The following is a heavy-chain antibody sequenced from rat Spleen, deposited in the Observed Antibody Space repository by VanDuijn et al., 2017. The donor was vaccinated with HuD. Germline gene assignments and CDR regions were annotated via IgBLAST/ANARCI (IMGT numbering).Heavy chain of an antibody. CDR2: IWSGGST. D-gene: IGHD1-2*01. CDR3: ARGGSITIASGFDY. J-gene: IGHJ2*01. CDR1: YG. V-gene: IGHV2-4*01. Sequence: YGVSWVCQPPGKGLEWIGAIWSGGSTDYNSALKSRLSISRDTSKSQVFLKMNSLQTEDTATYYCARGGSITIASGFDYWGQGVMVTVSS.